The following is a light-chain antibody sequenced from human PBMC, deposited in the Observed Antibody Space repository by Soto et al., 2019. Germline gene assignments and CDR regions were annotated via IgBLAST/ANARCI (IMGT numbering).Light chain of an antibody. CDR3: SSYTSSSPPRA. J-gene: IGLJ3*02. CDR2: EVS. V-gene: IGLV2-14*01. Sequence: QSALTQPASVSGSPGQSITISCTGTSSDVGGYNYVSWYQQHPGKAPKLMIYEVSNRPSGVSNRFSGSKSGNTASLTISGLQAEAEADYYCSSYTSSSPPRAFGGGTKLTVL. CDR1: SSDVGGYNY.